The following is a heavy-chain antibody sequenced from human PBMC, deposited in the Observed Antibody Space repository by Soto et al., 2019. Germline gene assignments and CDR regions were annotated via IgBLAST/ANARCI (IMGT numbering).Heavy chain of an antibody. CDR2: IWYDGSTK. Sequence: QVQLVESGGGVAQPGRSLRLSCAASGFTFSNYAMHWVRQAPGKGLEWVAVIWYDGSTKYYADSVKGRFTISRDKSKNTVYLQMNSPRADDAAVYFCARGGGGSSPAHYYYYCMDVWGKGTTVTVSS. CDR3: ARGGGGSSPAHYYYYCMDV. CDR1: GFTFSNYA. V-gene: IGHV3-33*01. J-gene: IGHJ6*03. D-gene: IGHD2-2*01.